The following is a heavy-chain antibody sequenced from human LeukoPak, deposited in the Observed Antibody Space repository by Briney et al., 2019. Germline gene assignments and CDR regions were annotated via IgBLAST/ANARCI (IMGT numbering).Heavy chain of an antibody. Sequence: GGSLRLSCSASGFTFSYYIMHWVRQAPGKGLETVSAITGNGDIPYYGDSVKGRFTISRDNSKNTLYLQMSSLRTEDTAMYYCARIDDNSAYDYWGQGTLVTVSS. D-gene: IGHD4-11*01. CDR1: GFTFSYYI. CDR2: ITGNGDIP. V-gene: IGHV3-64D*09. J-gene: IGHJ4*02. CDR3: ARIDDNSAYDY.